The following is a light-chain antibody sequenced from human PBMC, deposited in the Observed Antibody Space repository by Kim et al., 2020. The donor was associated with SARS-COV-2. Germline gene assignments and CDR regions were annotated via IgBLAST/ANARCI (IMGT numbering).Light chain of an antibody. J-gene: IGLJ1*01. CDR1: ALPKQY. V-gene: IGLV3-25*03. CDR2: KDS. Sequence: SYELTQPPSVSVSPGQTARITCSGDALPKQYAYWYQQTAGQAPVLVIYKDSERPSGIPERFSGSSSGTTVTLTISGVQAEDEADYYCQSADSSGTYVFGT. CDR3: QSADSSGTYV.